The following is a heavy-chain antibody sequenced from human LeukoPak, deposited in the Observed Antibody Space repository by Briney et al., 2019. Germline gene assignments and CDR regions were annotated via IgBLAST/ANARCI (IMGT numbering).Heavy chain of an antibody. Sequence: KSSETLSLTCAVYGGSFSGYYWSWIRQPPGKGLEWIGEINHSGSTNYNPSLKSRVTISVETSKNQFSLKLSSVTAADTAVYYCARGRGPPAYDFWSGKIGVWFDPWGQGTLVTVSS. CDR3: ARGRGPPAYDFWSGKIGVWFDP. D-gene: IGHD3-3*01. V-gene: IGHV4-34*01. CDR1: GGSFSGYY. J-gene: IGHJ5*02. CDR2: INHSGST.